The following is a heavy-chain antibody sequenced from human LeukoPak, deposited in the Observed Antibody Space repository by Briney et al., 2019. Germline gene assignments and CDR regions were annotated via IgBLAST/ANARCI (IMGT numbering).Heavy chain of an antibody. D-gene: IGHD3-3*01. CDR2: IKQDGSEK. J-gene: IGHJ3*02. V-gene: IGHV3-7*01. Sequence: GGSLRLSCAASGFTFSSYWMSWVRQAPGKGLEWVANIKQDGSEKYYVDSVKGRFTISRDNAKNSLYLQMNSLRAEDTAVYYCARVAGVVYDAFDIWGQGTMVTVSS. CDR1: GFTFSSYW. CDR3: ARVAGVVYDAFDI.